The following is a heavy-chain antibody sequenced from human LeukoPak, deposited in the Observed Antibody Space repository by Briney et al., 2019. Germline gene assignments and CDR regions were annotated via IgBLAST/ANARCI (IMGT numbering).Heavy chain of an antibody. CDR2: IIPIFGTA. V-gene: IGHV1-69*13. Sequence: GASVKVSCKASVGTLSSDAISWVRQTPGQGLEWMGGIIPIFGTANYAQKFQGRVTITADESTSTAYMEQSSLRCEDTAVYYCARARWCSSWYKHWYFDLWGRGTLVTVSS. CDR3: ARARWCSSWYKHWYFDL. D-gene: IGHD6-13*01. CDR1: VGTLSSDA. J-gene: IGHJ2*01.